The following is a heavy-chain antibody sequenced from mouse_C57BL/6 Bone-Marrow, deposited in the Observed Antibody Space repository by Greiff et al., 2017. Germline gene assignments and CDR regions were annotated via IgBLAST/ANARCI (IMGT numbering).Heavy chain of an antibody. CDR1: GYTFTSYG. Sequence: QVQLQQSGAELARPGASVKLSCKASGYTFTSYGISWVKQRTGQGLEWIGEISPRCGNTYYNEQFKGKATLTADKSSSTAYMELRSLTSEDSAVYFCARERGTTVVAPYYFDYWGQGTTLTVSS. CDR3: ARERGTTVVAPYYFDY. D-gene: IGHD1-1*01. CDR2: ISPRCGNT. V-gene: IGHV1-81*01. J-gene: IGHJ2*01.